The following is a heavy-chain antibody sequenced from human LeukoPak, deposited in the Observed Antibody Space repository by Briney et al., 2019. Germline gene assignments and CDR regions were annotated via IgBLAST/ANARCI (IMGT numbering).Heavy chain of an antibody. CDR1: GFTFNTYS. J-gene: IGHJ4*02. CDR2: ISRASESI. V-gene: IGHV3-21*01. Sequence: GGSLRLSCAASGFTFNTYSMSWVRQAPGKGLEWLSIISRASESIFYADSVKGRFTISRDNAKNSLYLQMNSLRAEDTAVYYCARDYGGSSPFDYWGQGTLVTVSS. CDR3: ARDYGGSSPFDY. D-gene: IGHD4-23*01.